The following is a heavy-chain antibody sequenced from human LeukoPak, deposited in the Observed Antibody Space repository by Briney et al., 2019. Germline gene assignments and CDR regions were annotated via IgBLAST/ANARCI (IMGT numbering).Heavy chain of an antibody. CDR2: SSASSSDV. V-gene: IGHV3-48*01. J-gene: IGHJ3*02. CDR3: ARGRDHAFDI. CDR1: GLAFSSSA. Sequence: GGCLSLSCAASGLAFSSSAMNWVRRTPGKGLEWLSYSSASSSDVYYADSVKGRFTISRDNAKSSLYLQMNSLTAEDTAIYFCARGRDHAFDIWGQGTRVTVSS.